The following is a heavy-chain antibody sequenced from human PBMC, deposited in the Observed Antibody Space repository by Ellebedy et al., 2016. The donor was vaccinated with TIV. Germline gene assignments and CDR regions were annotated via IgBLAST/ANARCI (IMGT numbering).Heavy chain of an antibody. CDR2: ISAYNGDT. Sequence: AASVKVSCKASGYNLTTFGITWVRQAPGQGLEWMGWISAYNGDTNYAQKFQGRVTMATDTSTSTAYMELRRLGSDDAAIYYCARAGAFYDFWSGPLNWFDPWGQGTLVTVAS. CDR1: GYNLTTFG. J-gene: IGHJ5*02. CDR3: ARAGAFYDFWSGPLNWFDP. V-gene: IGHV1-18*01. D-gene: IGHD3-3*01.